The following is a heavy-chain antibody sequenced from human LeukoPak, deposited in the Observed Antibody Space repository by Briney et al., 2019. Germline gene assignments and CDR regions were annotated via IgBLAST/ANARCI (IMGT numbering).Heavy chain of an antibody. Sequence: GGSLRLSCAASGFTFSTYAMSWVRQAPGKGLEWVSGISGSGDRTYYADSVKGRFTISRDNSKNTLYLQMNSLRAEDTAVYYCVTVGMTSIWSYLRFDPRGQGTLVSVSS. D-gene: IGHD1-26*01. CDR1: GFTFSTYA. CDR2: ISGSGDRT. CDR3: VTVGMTSIWSYLRFDP. V-gene: IGHV3-23*01. J-gene: IGHJ5*02.